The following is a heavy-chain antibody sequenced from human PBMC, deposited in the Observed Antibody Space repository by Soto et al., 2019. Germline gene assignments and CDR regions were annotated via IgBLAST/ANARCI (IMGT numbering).Heavy chain of an antibody. CDR1: GGSISSYY. CDR2: IYYSGST. V-gene: IGHV4-59*01. J-gene: IGHJ4*02. Sequence: SETLSLTCTVSGGSISSYYWSWIRQPPGKGLEWIGYIYYSGSTNYNPSLKSRVTISVDTSKNQFSLKLSSVTAADTAVYYCARNVSGKGMTHFDYWGLGTLVTVSS. D-gene: IGHD6-19*01. CDR3: ARNVSGKGMTHFDY.